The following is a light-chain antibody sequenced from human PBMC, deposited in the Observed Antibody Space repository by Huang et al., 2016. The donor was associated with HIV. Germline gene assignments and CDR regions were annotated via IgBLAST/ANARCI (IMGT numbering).Light chain of an antibody. CDR1: QSVATN. Sequence: EIIMTQSPATLSLSPGEGASLSCRANQSVATNLAWYLHRPGQSPRLLIFGASTRASGLPGRFSGSGSGTQFTLTVSGVQSEDFAVYYCQQYHNWPYTFGQGTKLEI. CDR2: GAS. V-gene: IGKV3-15*01. CDR3: QQYHNWPYT. J-gene: IGKJ2*01.